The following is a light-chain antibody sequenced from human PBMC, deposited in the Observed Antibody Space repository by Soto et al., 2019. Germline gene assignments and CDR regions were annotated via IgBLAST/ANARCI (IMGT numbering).Light chain of an antibody. Sequence: EIVLTQSPGTLSLSPGERATLSCRASQSVTSSYLAWYQQKPAQPPSLLIYGAPSRPPGIPDRFSGSGSGTDFPLTISRLEPQDFAMYYCHQYGSSPLTFGGGTKVEIK. CDR1: QSVTSSY. V-gene: IGKV3-20*01. CDR2: GAP. CDR3: HQYGSSPLT. J-gene: IGKJ4*01.